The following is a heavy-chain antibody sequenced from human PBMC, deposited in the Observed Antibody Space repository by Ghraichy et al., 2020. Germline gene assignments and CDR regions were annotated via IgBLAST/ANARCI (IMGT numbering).Heavy chain of an antibody. Sequence: SETLSLTCAVYGGSFSGYYWSWIRQPPGKGLEWIGEINHSGSTNYNPSLKSRVTISVDTSKNQFSLKLSSVTAADTAVYYCARGVGYCSSTSCRPNAYGMDVWGQGTTVTVSS. D-gene: IGHD2-2*01. V-gene: IGHV4-34*01. CDR1: GGSFSGYY. CDR3: ARGVGYCSSTSCRPNAYGMDV. J-gene: IGHJ6*02. CDR2: INHSGST.